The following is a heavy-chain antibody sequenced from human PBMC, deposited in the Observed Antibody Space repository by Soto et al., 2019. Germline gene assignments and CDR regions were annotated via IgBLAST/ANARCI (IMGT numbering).Heavy chain of an antibody. J-gene: IGHJ4*02. CDR3: ARDQKYYDILTGYGPFYYFDY. D-gene: IGHD3-9*01. CDR2: ISSSSSYI. CDR1: GFTFSSYS. V-gene: IGHV3-21*01. Sequence: PGGSLRLSCAASGFTFSSYSMSWVRQAPGKGLEWVSSISSSSSYIYYADSVKGRFTISRDNAKNTLYLQMNSLRAEDTAVYYCARDQKYYDILTGYGPFYYFDYWGQGTLVTVSS.